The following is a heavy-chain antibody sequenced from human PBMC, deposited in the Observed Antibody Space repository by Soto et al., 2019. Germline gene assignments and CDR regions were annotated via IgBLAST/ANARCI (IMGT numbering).Heavy chain of an antibody. CDR2: IWYEGSSK. Sequence: QVQLVESGGGVVQPGRSLRLSCAASGFTFSSYGMHWVRQAPGKGLEGLAVIWYEGSSKYYADSVKGRFTITRDNSKNTLSVQVNSLRAGETDVYYCASGVTVGSTRAGCWGQRTLVTVSS. CDR1: GFTFSSYG. V-gene: IGHV3-33*01. D-gene: IGHD1-26*01. J-gene: IGHJ4*02. CDR3: ASGVTVGSTRAGC.